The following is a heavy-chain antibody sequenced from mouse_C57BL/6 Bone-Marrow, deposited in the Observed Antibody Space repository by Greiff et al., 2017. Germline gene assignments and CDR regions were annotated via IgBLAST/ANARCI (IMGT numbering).Heavy chain of an antibody. CDR2: ISSGSSTI. J-gene: IGHJ4*01. CDR3: AKDGMDD. Sequence: DVKLVESGGGLVKPGGSLKLSCAASGFTFSDYGMHWVRQAPEQGLEWVAYISSGSSTIYYADKVKGRFTISRDNAKNTLFLQMTSLRSEDTAMYYCAKDGMDDWGQGTAVTVSS. CDR1: GFTFSDYG. V-gene: IGHV5-17*01.